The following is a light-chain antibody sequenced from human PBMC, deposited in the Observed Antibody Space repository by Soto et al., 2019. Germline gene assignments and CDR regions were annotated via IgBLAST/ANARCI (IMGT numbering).Light chain of an antibody. Sequence: QSALTQPASVSGSPGQSITISCTGTSSDVENYNLVSWYQQHPGKAPKLMIYDVSKRPSGVSNRFSGSKSGNTASLTISGLQAEDEADYYCCSYAGSSTFVVFGGGTKLTVL. J-gene: IGLJ2*01. V-gene: IGLV2-23*02. CDR1: SSDVENYNL. CDR2: DVS. CDR3: CSYAGSSTFVV.